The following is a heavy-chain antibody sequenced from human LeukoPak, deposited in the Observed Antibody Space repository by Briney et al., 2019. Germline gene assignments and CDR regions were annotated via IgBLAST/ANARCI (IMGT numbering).Heavy chain of an antibody. CDR1: GFAFRSNA. CDR2: ISGSGDTT. CDR3: AKDPPSTWPVVRNFPH. J-gene: IGHJ1*01. V-gene: IGHV3-23*01. D-gene: IGHD2-15*01. Sequence: PGGSLRLSCAASGFAFRSNALNWVRQAPRKGLEWVSAISGSGDTTFYADSVKGRFTIFRDNPKNTLYLQMNSLRAEDTAIYFCAKDPPSTWPVVRNFPHWGRGTLVTVSS.